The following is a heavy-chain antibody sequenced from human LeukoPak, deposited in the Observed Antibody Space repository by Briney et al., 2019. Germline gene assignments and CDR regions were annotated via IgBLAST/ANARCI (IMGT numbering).Heavy chain of an antibody. CDR1: GFTFSSYS. Sequence: GGSLRLSCAASGFTFSSYSMNWVRQAPGKGLEWVSYISSSSSTIYYADSVKGRFTISRDNSKNTLYLQMNSLRAEDTAVYYCARDRGAAAATGYFDYWGQGTLVTVSS. CDR3: ARDRGAAAATGYFDY. CDR2: ISSSSSTI. D-gene: IGHD6-13*01. V-gene: IGHV3-48*01. J-gene: IGHJ4*02.